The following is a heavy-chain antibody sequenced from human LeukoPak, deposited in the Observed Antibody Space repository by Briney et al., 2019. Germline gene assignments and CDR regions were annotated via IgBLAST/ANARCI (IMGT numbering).Heavy chain of an antibody. Sequence: GGSLRLSCAASGFTFSSYEMNWVRQAPGKGLEWVSYISSSGSTIYYADSVKGRFTISRDNAKTSLYLQMNSLRAEDTAVYYCARDLSGIAGYTYGRGIDYWGQGTLVAVSS. J-gene: IGHJ4*02. CDR3: ARDLSGIAGYTYGRGIDY. V-gene: IGHV3-48*03. CDR2: ISSSGSTI. CDR1: GFTFSSYE. D-gene: IGHD5-18*01.